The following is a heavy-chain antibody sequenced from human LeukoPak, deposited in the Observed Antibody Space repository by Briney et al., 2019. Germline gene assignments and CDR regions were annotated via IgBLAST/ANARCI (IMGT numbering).Heavy chain of an antibody. CDR3: GRIFNIWGTFRNT. CDR2: INDDGSEK. J-gene: IGHJ4*02. D-gene: IGHD3-16*02. CDR1: GFPFTLYW. Sequence: GGSLSLSWAAYGFPFTLYWMVWVRQAPGRGLEWVANINDDGSEKNYLESLKGRFTISRDNANNSVSLHMTALRAEDTAIYYCGRIFNIWGTFRNTWGQGTQVTVSS. V-gene: IGHV3-7*01.